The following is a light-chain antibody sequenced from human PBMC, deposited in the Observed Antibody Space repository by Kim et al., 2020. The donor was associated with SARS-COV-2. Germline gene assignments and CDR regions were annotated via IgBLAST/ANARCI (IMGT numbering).Light chain of an antibody. CDR1: NIGSKS. J-gene: IGLJ3*02. CDR3: QVWDSSSDPPV. V-gene: IGLV3-21*04. Sequence: SSELTQPPSVSVAPGKTARITCGGNNIGSKSVHWYQQKPGQAPVLVIYYDSDRPSGIPERFSGSNSGNTATLTISRVEAGDEADYYCQVWDSSSDPPVFGGGTQLTVL. CDR2: YDS.